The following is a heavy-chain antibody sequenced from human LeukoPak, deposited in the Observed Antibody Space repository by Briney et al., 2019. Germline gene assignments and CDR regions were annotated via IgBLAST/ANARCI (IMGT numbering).Heavy chain of an antibody. CDR2: ISGSGGST. Sequence: GGSLRLSCAASGFTFSSYGMSWVRQAPGKGLEWVSAISGSGGSTYYADSVKGRFTISRDNSKNTLYLQMNSLRAEDTAVYYCAKDPATFDWLFTYSDYWGQGTLVTVSS. D-gene: IGHD3-9*01. J-gene: IGHJ4*02. CDR3: AKDPATFDWLFTYSDY. CDR1: GFTFSSYG. V-gene: IGHV3-23*01.